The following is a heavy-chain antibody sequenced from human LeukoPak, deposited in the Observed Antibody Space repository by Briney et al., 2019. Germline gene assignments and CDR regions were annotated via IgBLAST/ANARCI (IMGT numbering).Heavy chain of an antibody. D-gene: IGHD2/OR15-2a*01. Sequence: SETLSLTCAVYGGSFSGYYWSWIRQPPGKGLEWIGYISYSGSTNSNPSLKSRVTISLDTSKNQFSLKLSSVTAADTAVYYCAGHHPRNTVDFWGQGTLVTVSS. CDR2: ISYSGST. CDR1: GGSFSGYY. V-gene: IGHV4-59*08. J-gene: IGHJ4*02. CDR3: AGHHPRNTVDF.